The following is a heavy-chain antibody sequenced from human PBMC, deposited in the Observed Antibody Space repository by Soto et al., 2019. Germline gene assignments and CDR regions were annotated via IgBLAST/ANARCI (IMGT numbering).Heavy chain of an antibody. CDR2: ISATNGNT. V-gene: IGHV1-18*01. J-gene: IGHJ4*02. CDR3: ARSAPFDIYAITPVEI. Sequence: ASVKVSCKASGYTFTTFGIRWVRQAPGQGLEWVGWISATNGNTKYSQKFQGRVSLTTETSASTAYMELRSLRSDDTAVYYCARSAPFDIYAITPVEIWGQGTLVTVSS. D-gene: IGHD3-9*01. CDR1: GYTFTTFG.